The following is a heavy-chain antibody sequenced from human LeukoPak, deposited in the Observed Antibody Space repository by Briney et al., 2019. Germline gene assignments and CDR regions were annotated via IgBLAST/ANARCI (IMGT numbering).Heavy chain of an antibody. D-gene: IGHD3-22*01. J-gene: IGHJ4*02. CDR2: ISGSGGST. Sequence: PGGSLRLSCAASGFTFSSYAMTWVRQAPGKGLEWVSVISGSGGSTYYADSVKGRFTISRDNSKNTLYLQMNSLRAEDTAVYFCAKDPQYYYDRSTYYGDGYFDYWGQGTLVTVSS. CDR1: GFTFSSYA. CDR3: AKDPQYYYDRSTYYGDGYFDY. V-gene: IGHV3-23*01.